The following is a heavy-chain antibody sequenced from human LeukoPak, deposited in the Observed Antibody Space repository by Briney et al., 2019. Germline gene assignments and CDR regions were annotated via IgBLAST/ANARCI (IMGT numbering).Heavy chain of an antibody. CDR3: ARSGAYSGSYLDAFDI. CDR2: IYHSGST. J-gene: IGHJ3*02. D-gene: IGHD1-26*01. Sequence: SETLSLTCTVSGYSISSGYYWGWIRQPPGKGLEWIGSIYHSGSTYYNPSLKSRATISVDTSKNQFSLKLSSVTAADTAVYYCARSGAYSGSYLDAFDIWGQGTMVTVSS. V-gene: IGHV4-38-2*02. CDR1: GYSISSGYY.